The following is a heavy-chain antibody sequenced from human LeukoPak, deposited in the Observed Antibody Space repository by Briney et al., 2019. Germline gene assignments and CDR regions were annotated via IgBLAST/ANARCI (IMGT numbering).Heavy chain of an antibody. V-gene: IGHV3-7*01. Sequence: PGGSLRLSCAASGFTFSNFWMTWVRQAPGKGLEWVANLKKDGSDKYYVDSVKGRFTISKDNAENSLYLQMNSLRAEDTAVYYCARDSGRGFDYWGQGTLVTVSS. CDR3: ARDSGRGFDY. CDR2: LKKDGSDK. CDR1: GFTFSNFW. J-gene: IGHJ4*02.